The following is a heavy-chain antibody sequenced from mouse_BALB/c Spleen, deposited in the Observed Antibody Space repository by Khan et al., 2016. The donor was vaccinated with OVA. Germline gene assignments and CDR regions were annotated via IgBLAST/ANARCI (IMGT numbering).Heavy chain of an antibody. CDR2: IFPGTGTT. CDR1: GYTFTSYW. V-gene: IGHV1S132*01. Sequence: QVQLQQSGAELVKPGASVKLSCKTSGYTFTSYWIQWVKQRPGQGLGWIGQIFPGTGTTYYNENFKGKATLTVDTSSSTAYRQVSRLTSEDSAVYFCARGYFGNYEFVYWGQGTLVTVSP. J-gene: IGHJ3*01. D-gene: IGHD2-1*01. CDR3: ARGYFGNYEFVY.